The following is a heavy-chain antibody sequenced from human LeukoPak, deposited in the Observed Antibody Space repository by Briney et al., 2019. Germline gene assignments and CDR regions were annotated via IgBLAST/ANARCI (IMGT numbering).Heavy chain of an antibody. Sequence: KPSETLSLTCTVSGGSISSYYWSWIRQPPGKGLEWIGYIYYSGSTNYNPSLKSRVTISVDTSKNQFSLKLSSVTAADTAVYYCAREAYGEGLYFDYWGQGTLVTVSS. D-gene: IGHD4-17*01. CDR1: GGSISSYY. J-gene: IGHJ4*02. CDR2: IYYSGST. CDR3: AREAYGEGLYFDY. V-gene: IGHV4-59*01.